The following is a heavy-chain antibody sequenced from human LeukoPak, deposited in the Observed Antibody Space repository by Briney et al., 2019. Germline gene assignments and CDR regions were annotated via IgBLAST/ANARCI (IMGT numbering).Heavy chain of an antibody. V-gene: IGHV3-23*01. CDR2: ISGSGGST. CDR3: AKDSRSRVRNWYFDL. CDR1: GFTFSSYA. Sequence: PGGSLRLSCAASGFTFSSYAMSWVRQAPGKGLEWVSAISGSGGSTYYADSVKGRFTISRDNSKNTLYLQMNSLRAEDTAVYYCAKDSRSRVRNWYFDLWGRGTLVTVSS. J-gene: IGHJ2*01. D-gene: IGHD6-13*01.